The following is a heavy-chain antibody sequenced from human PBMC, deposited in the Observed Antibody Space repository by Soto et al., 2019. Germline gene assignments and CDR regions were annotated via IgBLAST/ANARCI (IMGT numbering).Heavy chain of an antibody. CDR1: GFTFSSYS. D-gene: IGHD3-10*01. CDR3: AKDPRLWFGELLYRYYFDY. V-gene: IGHV3-48*01. Sequence: PGGSLRLSCAASGFTFSSYSMNWVRQDPGKGLEWVSYISSSSSTIYYADSVKGRFTISRDNAKNSLYLQMNSLRAEDTAVYYCAKDPRLWFGELLYRYYFDYWGQGTLVTVSS. J-gene: IGHJ4*02. CDR2: ISSSSSTI.